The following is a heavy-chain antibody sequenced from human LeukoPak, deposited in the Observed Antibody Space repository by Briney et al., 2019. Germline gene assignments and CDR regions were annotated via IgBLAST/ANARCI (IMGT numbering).Heavy chain of an antibody. CDR1: GFTFRSYA. J-gene: IGHJ6*02. Sequence: PGGSLRLFCAASGFTFRSYALHWVRQAPGKGLEWVSAISGSGGSTYYADSVKGRFTISRDNSKNTLYLQMNSLRAEDTAVYYCAKTQGEVPYYYGMDVWGQGTTVTVSS. CDR3: AKTQGEVPYYYGMDV. V-gene: IGHV3-23*01. CDR2: ISGSGGST. D-gene: IGHD2-2*01.